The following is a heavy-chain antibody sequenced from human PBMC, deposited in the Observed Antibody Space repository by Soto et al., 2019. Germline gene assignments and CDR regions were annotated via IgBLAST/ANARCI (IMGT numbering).Heavy chain of an antibody. CDR1: GVSLIDGKMG. J-gene: IGHJ6*02. CDR3: ARTLEERNGMDV. CDR2: ILSNDEK. Sequence: QVTLKESGPVLVNPTETLTLTCTVSGVSLIDGKMGVSWIRQPPVKALEWLAHILSNDEKSYSTSLQRRLTISTDTSKTQVVLTMTNLGTADTGTYYCARTLEERNGMDVWGQGTAVIVSS. V-gene: IGHV2-26*01.